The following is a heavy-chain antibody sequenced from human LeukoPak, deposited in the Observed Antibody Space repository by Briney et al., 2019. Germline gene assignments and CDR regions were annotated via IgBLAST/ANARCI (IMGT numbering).Heavy chain of an antibody. CDR1: GFTFSSYA. CDR3: AREVREYDSSGYYPRGAFDI. Sequence: GGSLRLSCAASGFTFSSYAMHWVRQAPGKGLEWVAVISYDGSNKYYADSVKGRSTISRDNSKNTLYLQMNSLRAEDTAVYYCAREVREYDSSGYYPRGAFDIWGQGTMVTVSS. CDR2: ISYDGSNK. V-gene: IGHV3-30*14. J-gene: IGHJ3*02. D-gene: IGHD3-22*01.